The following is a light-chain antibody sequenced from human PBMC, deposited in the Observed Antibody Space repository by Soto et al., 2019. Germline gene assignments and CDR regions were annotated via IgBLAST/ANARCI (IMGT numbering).Light chain of an antibody. Sequence: DIVWTQSPCTLSLSPRERATLSCRASQSVSSSYLVWHQQKPGQAPRLLIYGESTRATGIPARFSGSGSGTEFTLTISSLQSEDFAVYYCHQYNTWPQTFGQGAKVDIK. V-gene: IGKV3-15*01. J-gene: IGKJ1*01. CDR3: HQYNTWPQT. CDR1: QSVSSSY. CDR2: GES.